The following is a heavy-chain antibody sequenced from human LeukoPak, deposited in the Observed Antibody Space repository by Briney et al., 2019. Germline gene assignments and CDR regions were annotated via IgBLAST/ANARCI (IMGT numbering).Heavy chain of an antibody. CDR3: ARAKTGNWYFDL. D-gene: IGHD3-10*01. Sequence: GGSLRLSCAASGFTFSSYSMNWVRQAPGEGLVWVSRIKTDGTITTYADSVEGRFTISRDNAKNTVYLQMNGLRAEDTAVYYCARAKTGNWYFDLWGRGTLVTVSS. J-gene: IGHJ2*01. CDR2: IKTDGTIT. V-gene: IGHV3-74*01. CDR1: GFTFSSYS.